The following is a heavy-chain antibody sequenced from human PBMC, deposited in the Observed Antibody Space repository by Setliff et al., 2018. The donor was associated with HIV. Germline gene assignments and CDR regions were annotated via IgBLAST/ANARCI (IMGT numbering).Heavy chain of an antibody. CDR3: ARSYYYDSSGYSSRYWFDP. Sequence: LSLTCTVSGASISSTSYYWGWIRQPPGKGLEWIGSIYYSGSTYYNPSLKSRVTISVDTSKNQFSLKLYSVTAADTAVYYCARSYYYDSSGYSSRYWFDPWGQGTLVTVSS. D-gene: IGHD3-22*01. J-gene: IGHJ5*02. V-gene: IGHV4-39*01. CDR1: GASISSTSYY. CDR2: IYYSGST.